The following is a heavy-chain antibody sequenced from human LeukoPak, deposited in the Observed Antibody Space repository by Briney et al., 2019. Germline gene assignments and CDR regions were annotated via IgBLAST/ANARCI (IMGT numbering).Heavy chain of an antibody. CDR1: GGAFSGYY. CDR2: INHSGST. J-gene: IGHJ4*02. Sequence: KPSETLSLTCAGYGGAFSGYYWSWIRQPPGKGLEWIGEINHSGSTNYNPSLKSRVTISVDTSKNQFSLKLSSVTAADTAVYYCARRYSSGWYGYWGQGTLVTVSS. CDR3: ARRYSSGWYGY. D-gene: IGHD6-19*01. V-gene: IGHV4-34*01.